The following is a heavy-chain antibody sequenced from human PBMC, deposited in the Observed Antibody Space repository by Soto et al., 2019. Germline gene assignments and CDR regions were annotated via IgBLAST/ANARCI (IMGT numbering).Heavy chain of an antibody. CDR2: INHSGST. CDR3: ARGVVPAAIRYYYYMDV. D-gene: IGHD2-2*01. Sequence: LSLTCAVYGGSFSGYYGNWIRQPPGEGLEWIGEINHSGSTNYNPSLKSRVTISVDTSKNQFSLKLSSVTAADTAVYYCARGVVPAAIRYYYYMDVWGKGTTVTVSS. V-gene: IGHV4-34*01. CDR1: GGSFSGYY. J-gene: IGHJ6*03.